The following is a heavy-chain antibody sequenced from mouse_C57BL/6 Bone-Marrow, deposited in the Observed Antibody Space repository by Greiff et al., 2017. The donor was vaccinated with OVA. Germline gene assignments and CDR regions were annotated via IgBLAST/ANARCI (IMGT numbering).Heavy chain of an antibody. Sequence: EVKVVESGGGLVKPGGSLKLSCAASGFTFSDYGMHWVRQAPEKGLEWVAYISSGSRTIYYADTVKGRFTISRDTATNTLFLHMTSLQSEDTTMYYCAWMVTTSFAVWGTGTTVTVSS. CDR1: GFTFSDYG. D-gene: IGHD2-3*01. CDR2: ISSGSRTI. J-gene: IGHJ1*03. V-gene: IGHV5-17*01. CDR3: AWMVTTSFAV.